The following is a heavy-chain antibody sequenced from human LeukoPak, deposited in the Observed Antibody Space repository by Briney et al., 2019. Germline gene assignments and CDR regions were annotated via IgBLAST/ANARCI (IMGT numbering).Heavy chain of an antibody. CDR2: IYPGDSDT. V-gene: IGHV5-51*01. CDR1: GYSFTNYW. CDR3: ARRGGYEHFDY. D-gene: IGHD5-12*01. J-gene: IGHJ4*02. Sequence: GASLQISCKGSGYSFTNYWIGWVRQLPGKGLEWMGIIYPGDSDTRYSPSFQGQVTISADKSISTAYLQWSSLKASDTAMYYCARRGGYEHFDYWGPGTLVTVSS.